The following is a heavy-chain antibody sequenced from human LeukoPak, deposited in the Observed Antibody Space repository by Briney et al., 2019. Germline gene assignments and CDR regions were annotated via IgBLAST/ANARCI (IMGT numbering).Heavy chain of an antibody. J-gene: IGHJ6*02. CDR2: IWFDGKNE. D-gene: IGHD6-19*01. CDR1: GFTFRSYG. CDR3: ARDQASGWPLYGMDV. Sequence: GGSLRLSCAASGFTFRSYGMHWVRQAPGKGLEWVADIWFDGKNEHFIDSVKGRFTISRDNSRNTMYLQINSLRAEDTAVYYCARDQASGWPLYGMDVWGQGTTVTVSS. V-gene: IGHV3-33*01.